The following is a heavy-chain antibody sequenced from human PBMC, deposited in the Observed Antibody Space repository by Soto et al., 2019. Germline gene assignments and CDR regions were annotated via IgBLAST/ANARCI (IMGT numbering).Heavy chain of an antibody. V-gene: IGHV4-4*02. Sequence: QVQLQESGPGLVKPSGTLSLTCAVSGGSISSSNWWSWVRQPPGEGLEWIGEIYHSGSTNYNPSLKGRVTISVDKSKNQFALKLSSVTAADTAVYYCARRSSGLPVDYWGQGTLVPVSS. J-gene: IGHJ4*02. CDR2: IYHSGST. D-gene: IGHD6-19*01. CDR3: ARRSSGLPVDY. CDR1: GGSISSSNW.